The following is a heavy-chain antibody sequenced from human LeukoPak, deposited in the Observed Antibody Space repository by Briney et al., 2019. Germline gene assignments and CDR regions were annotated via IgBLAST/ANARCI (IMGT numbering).Heavy chain of an antibody. J-gene: IGHJ4*02. D-gene: IGHD1-26*01. CDR2: IIPIFGTA. CDR1: GGTFSSYA. Sequence: ASVKVSCKASGGTFSSYAISWVRQAPGQGLEWMGGIIPIFGTANYAQKFQGRVTITTDESTSTAYMELSSLRSEDTAVYYCAKDSTLSGIGATFDYWGQGTLVTVSS. CDR3: AKDSTLSGIGATFDY. V-gene: IGHV1-69*05.